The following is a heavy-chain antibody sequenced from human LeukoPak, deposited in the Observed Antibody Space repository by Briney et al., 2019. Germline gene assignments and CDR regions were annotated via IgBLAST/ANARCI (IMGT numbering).Heavy chain of an antibody. J-gene: IGHJ4*02. CDR2: IGGGGDFT. Sequence: PGGSLRLSCAASGFTFGTYAMNWVRQAPGKGLEWVSVIGGGGDFTYYAEYVRGRFTISRDNSKNSLYLQMNSLRAEDTAVYYCAKAARGWGVITKDWGQGTLVTVSS. CDR3: AKAARGWGVITKD. D-gene: IGHD3-10*01. CDR1: GFTFGTYA. V-gene: IGHV3-23*01.